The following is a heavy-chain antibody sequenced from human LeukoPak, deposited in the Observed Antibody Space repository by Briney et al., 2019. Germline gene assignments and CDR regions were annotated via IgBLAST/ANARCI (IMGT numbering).Heavy chain of an antibody. CDR3: ARVTGYMIEDYFDY. CDR1: GGSISSYY. V-gene: IGHV4-59*01. CDR2: IYYSGST. Sequence: SETLSLTCTVSGGSISSYYWSWIRQPAGKGLEWIGYIYYSGSTNYNPSLKSRVTISVETSKNQFSLKLSSVTAADTAVYYCARVTGYMIEDYFDYWGQGTLVTVSS. J-gene: IGHJ4*02. D-gene: IGHD3-22*01.